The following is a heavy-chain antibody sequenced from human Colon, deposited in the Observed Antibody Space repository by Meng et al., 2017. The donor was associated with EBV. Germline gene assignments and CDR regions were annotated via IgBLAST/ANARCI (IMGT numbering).Heavy chain of an antibody. CDR2: IDPNTGNP. J-gene: IGHJ4*02. V-gene: IGHV7-4-1*02. Sequence: VQLVQPGSELKQPGASVKVSCRPSGYTFTSYAINWVRQAPGQGPDWMGWIDPNTGNPTYDQGFTGRFVFSLDTSVSTAYLQINSLRADDTAVYYCARDSPLDGYSLLDYWGQGTLVTVSS. CDR1: GYTFTSYA. CDR3: ARDSPLDGYSLLDY. D-gene: IGHD5-24*01.